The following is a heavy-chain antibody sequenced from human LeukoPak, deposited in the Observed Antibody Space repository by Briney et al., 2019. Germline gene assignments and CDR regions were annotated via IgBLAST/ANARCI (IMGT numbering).Heavy chain of an antibody. D-gene: IGHD2-21*02. V-gene: IGHV5-51*01. CDR2: IYPGNSDT. J-gene: IGHJ3*01. Sequence: GESLKISCKTSGYSFTDYWIGLVRQMPGKGLEWMGIIYPGNSDTAYSPSFQGQVTSSVDKSITTAYLQWSSLKASDTAMYYCASPQAAYCGGDCYSPWGQGTKVTVSS. CDR3: ASPQAAYCGGDCYSP. CDR1: GYSFTDYW.